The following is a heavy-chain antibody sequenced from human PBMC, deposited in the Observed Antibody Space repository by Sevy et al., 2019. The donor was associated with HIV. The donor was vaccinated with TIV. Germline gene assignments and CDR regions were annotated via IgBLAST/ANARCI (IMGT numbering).Heavy chain of an antibody. J-gene: IGHJ3*02. CDR2: IKQDGSEK. CDR1: GFTFSSYW. CDR3: ARDRRRNAFDI. V-gene: IGHV3-7*01. Sequence: GGSLRLSCAASGFTFSSYWMSWVRQAPGKGLEWVANIKQDGSEKYYVDAVKGRFTISRDNAKNSRYLQMNSLRAEDTAVYYCARDRRRNAFDIWGQGTMVTVSS.